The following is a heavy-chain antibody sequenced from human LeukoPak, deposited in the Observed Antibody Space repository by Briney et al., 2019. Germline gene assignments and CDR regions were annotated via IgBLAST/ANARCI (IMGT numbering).Heavy chain of an antibody. J-gene: IGHJ2*01. CDR2: MNPNSGNT. CDR3: ARDTPMDNWYFDL. D-gene: IGHD5-18*01. V-gene: IGHV1-8*01. CDR1: GYTFTSYD. Sequence: ASVKVSCKASGYTFTSYDINWVRQATGQGLEWMGWMNPNSGNTGYAQKFQGRVTMTRNTSISTAYMELSSLRSDDTAVYYCARDTPMDNWYFDLWGRGTLVTVSS.